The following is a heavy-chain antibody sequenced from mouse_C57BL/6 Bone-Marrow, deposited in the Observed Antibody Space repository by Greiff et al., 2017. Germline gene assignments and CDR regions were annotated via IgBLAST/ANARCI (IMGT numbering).Heavy chain of an antibody. CDR2: IYPGSGST. J-gene: IGHJ4*01. D-gene: IGHD1-1*01. CDR3: AREGRKTTVVATDYAMDY. CDR1: GYTFTSYW. Sequence: VQLQQPGAELVKPGASVKMSCKASGYTFTSYWITWVKQRPGQGLEWIGDIYPGSGSTNYNEKFKSKATLTVDTSSSTAYMQLSSLTSEDSAVYYCAREGRKTTVVATDYAMDYWGQGTSVTVSS. V-gene: IGHV1-55*01.